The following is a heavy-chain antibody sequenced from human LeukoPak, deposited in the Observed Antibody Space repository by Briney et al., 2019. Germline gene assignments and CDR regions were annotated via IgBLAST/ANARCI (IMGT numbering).Heavy chain of an antibody. CDR2: INPSGGST. V-gene: IGHV1-46*01. Sequence: ASVKVSCKVSGYTLTELSMHWVRQAPGQGLEWMGIINPSGGSTSYAQKFQGRVTMTRDTSTSTVYMELSSLRSEDTAVYYCARVNRYFDWLLSRYGMDVWGQGTTVTVSS. D-gene: IGHD3-9*01. J-gene: IGHJ6*02. CDR1: GYTLTELS. CDR3: ARVNRYFDWLLSRYGMDV.